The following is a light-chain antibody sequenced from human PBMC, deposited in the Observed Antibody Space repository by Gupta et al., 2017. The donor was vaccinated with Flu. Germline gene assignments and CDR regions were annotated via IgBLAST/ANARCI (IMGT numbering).Light chain of an antibody. CDR2: QDK. J-gene: IGLJ1*01. CDR3: QAWDSSTRV. V-gene: IGLV3-1*01. CDR1: QLENIY. Sequence: SSELSSPPSVFVYPGQTACITCTGHQLENIYVCWYQQKPGQSPILVIHQDKRRPSGIPDRFSGSNSGDTATLTISGTQSTDEADYYCQAWDSSTRVFGTGTKLTVL.